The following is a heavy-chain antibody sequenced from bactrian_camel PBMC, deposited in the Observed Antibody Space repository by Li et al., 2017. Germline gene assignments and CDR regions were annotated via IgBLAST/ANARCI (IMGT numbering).Heavy chain of an antibody. CDR1: TVRISTYC. D-gene: IGHD5*01. Sequence: VQLVESGGGLVQAGGSLRLSCAPSTVRISTYCMSWFRQAPGKEREGVAAIAGDGAATYYAKSVQGRFTISRDNARNTLYLQMDSLRSEDTAMYYCAAGSYRYPPRGLRRVDYDYWGQGTQVTVS. CDR3: AAGSYRYPPRGLRRVDYDY. CDR2: IAGDGAAT. V-gene: IGHV3S1*01. J-gene: IGHJ4*01.